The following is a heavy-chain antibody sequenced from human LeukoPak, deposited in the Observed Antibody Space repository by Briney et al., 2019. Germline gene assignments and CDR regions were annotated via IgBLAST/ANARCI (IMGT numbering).Heavy chain of an antibody. D-gene: IGHD2-15*01. CDR2: INPAGST. Sequence: SETLSLTCVVFSRSFSDYYWSWFRQPPGKGLEWIGEINPAGSTNYNPSLKSRLTISIHTSTNQFSLRLSSVTAADTAVYCARMRGGGIGYHYYMDVWDKGTTVIVSS. J-gene: IGHJ6*03. CDR1: SRSFSDYY. V-gene: IGHV4-34*01. CDR3: ARMRGGGIGYHYYMDV.